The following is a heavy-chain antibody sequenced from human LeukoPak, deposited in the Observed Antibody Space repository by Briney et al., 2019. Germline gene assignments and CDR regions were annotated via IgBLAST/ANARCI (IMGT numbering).Heavy chain of an antibody. D-gene: IGHD6-19*01. Sequence: GASVKVSCKASGYTFTDYYLHWVRQAPGQGLEWMGWINPNTGGTDYAQNFQGRVALTRDTSSSTAYMDLSSLTSDDTAVYYCARALQSLVPYYFDYWGQGTLVTVSS. CDR2: INPNTGGT. J-gene: IGHJ4*02. V-gene: IGHV1-2*02. CDR1: GYTFTDYY. CDR3: ARALQSLVPYYFDY.